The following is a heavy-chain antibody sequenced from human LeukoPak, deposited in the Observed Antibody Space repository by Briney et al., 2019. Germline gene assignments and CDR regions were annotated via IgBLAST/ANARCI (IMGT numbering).Heavy chain of an antibody. CDR2: ISSSSSYI. J-gene: IGHJ4*02. CDR3: ARDISPLFDY. CDR1: GFTFSSYS. V-gene: IGHV3-21*01. Sequence: GGSLRLSCAASGFTFSSYSMNWVRQAPGKGLEWVSSISSSSSYIYYADSVKGRFTISRDNAKSSLYLQMNSLRAEDTAAYYCARDISPLFDYWGQGTLVTVSS.